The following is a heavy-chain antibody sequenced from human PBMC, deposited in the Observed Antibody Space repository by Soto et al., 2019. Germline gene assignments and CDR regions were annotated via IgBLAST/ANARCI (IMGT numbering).Heavy chain of an antibody. Sequence: SETLSLTCTVSGDSIRSQQWSWVRQPPGKGLEWIGYIYFTGKTYYNPSLESRVTISIDTSTNQFSLKLSSLTTADTAVYYCARGGSWFDPWSQGTLVTVSS. D-gene: IGHD3-16*01. J-gene: IGHJ5*02. CDR1: GDSIRSQQ. CDR3: ARGGSWFDP. V-gene: IGHV4-59*11. CDR2: IYFTGKT.